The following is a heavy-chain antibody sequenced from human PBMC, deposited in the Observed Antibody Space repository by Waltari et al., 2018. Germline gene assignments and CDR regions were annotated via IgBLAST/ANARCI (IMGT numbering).Heavy chain of an antibody. Sequence: EVYLVESGGGLEQPGGSLSLSCSASGFMFSAFEMNWVRQAAGKGREWIAYISVSGNREYYADSVKCRFTISRDNARDLVFLQMYNLRAEDTALYYCARMMPKYTSGWALDYWGQGTLVTVAS. J-gene: IGHJ4*02. D-gene: IGHD6-19*01. CDR1: GFMFSAFE. V-gene: IGHV3-48*03. CDR3: ARMMPKYTSGWALDY. CDR2: ISVSGNRE.